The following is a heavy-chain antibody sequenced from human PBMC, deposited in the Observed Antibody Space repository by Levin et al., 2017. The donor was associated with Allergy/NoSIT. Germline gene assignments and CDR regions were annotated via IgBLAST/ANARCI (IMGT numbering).Heavy chain of an antibody. Sequence: GESLKISCAASGFTFTEYGMSWVRQAPGKGLEWVSIISGSRGRTYYADSVKGRFTISGDPSRNTLYLEMNSLRAEDTALYYCARSGGRSTFFGVAVPGYYGLDVWGQGTTVTVSS. J-gene: IGHJ6*02. CDR2: ISGSRGRT. V-gene: IGHV3-23*01. CDR1: GFTFTEYG. CDR3: ARSGGRSTFFGVAVPGYYGLDV. D-gene: IGHD3-3*01.